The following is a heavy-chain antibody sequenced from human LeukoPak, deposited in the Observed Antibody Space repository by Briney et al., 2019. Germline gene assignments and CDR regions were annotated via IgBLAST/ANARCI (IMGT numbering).Heavy chain of an antibody. V-gene: IGHV3-30*02. D-gene: IGHD2-15*01. J-gene: IGHJ4*02. Sequence: GGSLRLSCAASGFTFSTYGMHWVRQAPGKGLEGVAFIRFDGTNKYYSVTVKGRFAISRDSSKYTLYLQINSLRAEDTAVYYCAKGYCSGSCYNGLDYWGQGTLVTVSS. CDR1: GFTFSTYG. CDR3: AKGYCSGSCYNGLDY. CDR2: IRFDGTNK.